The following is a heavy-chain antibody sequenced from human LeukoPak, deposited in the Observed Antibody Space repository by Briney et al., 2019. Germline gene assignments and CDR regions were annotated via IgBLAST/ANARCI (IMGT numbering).Heavy chain of an antibody. J-gene: IGHJ3*02. CDR1: GFTVSSNY. CDR2: IYSGGST. Sequence: PGGSLRLSCAASGFTVSSNYMSWVRQAPGKGLEWVSVIYSGGSTYYADSVKGRFTISRDNSKNTLYLQMNSLRAEDTAVYYCARDGSFFDSSGYSRGSAFDIWGQGTMVTVSS. V-gene: IGHV3-66*01. CDR3: ARDGSFFDSSGYSRGSAFDI. D-gene: IGHD3-22*01.